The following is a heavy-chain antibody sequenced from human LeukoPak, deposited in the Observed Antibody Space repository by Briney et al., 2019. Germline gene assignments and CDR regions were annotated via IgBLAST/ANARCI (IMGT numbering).Heavy chain of an antibody. CDR2: IIPIFGTA. CDR3: AYCSGGNWFDP. CDR1: GGTFNSYA. J-gene: IGHJ5*02. D-gene: IGHD2-15*01. Sequence: ASVKVSCKASGGTFNSYAISWVRQAPGQGLKWMGGIIPIFGTANYAQKFQGRVTITADESTSTAYMELSSLRSEDTAVYYCAYCSGGNWFDPWGQGTLVTVSS. V-gene: IGHV1-69*13.